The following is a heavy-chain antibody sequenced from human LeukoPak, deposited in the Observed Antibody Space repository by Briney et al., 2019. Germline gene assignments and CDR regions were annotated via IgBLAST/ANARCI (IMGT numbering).Heavy chain of an antibody. V-gene: IGHV3-7*01. D-gene: IGHD3-3*01. Sequence: GGSLRLSCAASGFTFSSYWMGWVRQAPGKGLEWVANIKQDGGEQSYVDSVKGRFTISRNNAKHSLFLQMNRLRAEDSAVYYCASVWWSGYFRFDYWGQGTLVTVYS. CDR1: GFTFSSYW. CDR3: ASVWWSGYFRFDY. CDR2: IKQDGGEQ. J-gene: IGHJ4*02.